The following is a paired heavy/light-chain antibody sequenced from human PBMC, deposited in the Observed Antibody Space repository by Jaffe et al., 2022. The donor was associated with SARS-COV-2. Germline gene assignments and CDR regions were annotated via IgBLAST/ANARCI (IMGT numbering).Heavy chain of an antibody. CDR1: GFTFSSYA. CDR2: ISYDGSNK. CDR3: ARDRYCSGGSCYSGNLGY. D-gene: IGHD2-15*01. V-gene: IGHV3-30*04. Sequence: QVQLVESGGGVVQPGRSLRLSCAASGFTFSSYAMHWVRQAPGKGLEWVAVISYDGSNKYYADSVKGRFTISRDNSKNTLYLQMNSLRAEDTAVYYCARDRYCSGGSCYSGNLGYWGQGTLVTVSS. J-gene: IGHJ4*02.
Light chain of an antibody. CDR3: QQYDNLPQT. CDR1: QDISNY. CDR2: DAS. V-gene: IGKV1-33*01. J-gene: IGKJ4*01. Sequence: DIQMTQSPSSLSASVGDRVTITCQASQDISNYLNWYQQKPGKAPKLLIYDASNLETGVPSRFSGSGSGTDFTFTISSLQPEDIATYYCQQYDNLPQTFGGGTKVEIK.